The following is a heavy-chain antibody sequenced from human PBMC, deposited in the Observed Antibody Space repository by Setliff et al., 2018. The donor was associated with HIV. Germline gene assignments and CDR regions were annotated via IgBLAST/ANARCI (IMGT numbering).Heavy chain of an antibody. Sequence: ASETLSLTCTASGGSVSSRGYYWGWIRQPPGKGPEWIANILYGGNTYYNPSLKSRVTISVDTSKNHFSLKLNSVTAADTAVYFCARPTTGVGGGAAFDIWGQGTMVTVSS. J-gene: IGHJ3*02. CDR2: ILYGGNT. CDR3: ARPTTGVGGGAAFDI. CDR1: GGSVSSRGYY. V-gene: IGHV4-39*02. D-gene: IGHD2-8*01.